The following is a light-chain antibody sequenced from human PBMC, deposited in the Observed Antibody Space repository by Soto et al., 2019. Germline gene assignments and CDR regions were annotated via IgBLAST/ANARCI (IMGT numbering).Light chain of an antibody. CDR3: QQDGSSPPYT. V-gene: IGKV3-20*01. J-gene: IGKJ2*01. CDR1: HSVSSSY. CDR2: GAS. Sequence: EIVLTQSPGTLSLSPGERATLSCRASHSVSSSYLAWYQQKPGQAPRLLIYGASSRATGIPDRFSGSGSGTDFTLTISILEPEDFAVYYCQQDGSSPPYTFGQGTKLEIK.